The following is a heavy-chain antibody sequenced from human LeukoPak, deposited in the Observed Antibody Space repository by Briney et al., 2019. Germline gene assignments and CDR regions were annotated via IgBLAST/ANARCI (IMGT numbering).Heavy chain of an antibody. CDR1: GGSFSGYY. V-gene: IGHV4-34*01. Sequence: SETLSLTCAVYGGSFSGYYWSWIRQPPGKGLEWIGEINHSGSTNYNPSLKSRVTISVDTSKNQFSLKLTSVTAADTAVYYCARVPVDNWHDPNWFDPWGQGTLVTVSS. CDR2: INHSGST. D-gene: IGHD1-20*01. CDR3: ARVPVDNWHDPNWFDP. J-gene: IGHJ5*02.